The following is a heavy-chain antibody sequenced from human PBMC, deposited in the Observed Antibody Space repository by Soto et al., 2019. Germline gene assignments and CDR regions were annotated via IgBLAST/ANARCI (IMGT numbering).Heavy chain of an antibody. Sequence: QITLKESGPSLVEPTQTLTLTCTFSGFSLTTGGAGVGWIRQPPGKALEWLALIYWNDVKRYIPSLKSRLTITKDTYKNQVVLTMTNMDPVDTATYFCAHRLGGTSTSGGAIDIWGQGTMVIVSS. V-gene: IGHV2-5*01. D-gene: IGHD3-16*01. CDR2: IYWNDVK. J-gene: IGHJ3*02. CDR3: AHRLGGTSTSGGAIDI. CDR1: GFSLTTGGAG.